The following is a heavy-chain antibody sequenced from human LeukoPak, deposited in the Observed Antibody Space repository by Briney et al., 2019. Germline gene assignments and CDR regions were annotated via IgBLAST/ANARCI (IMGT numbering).Heavy chain of an antibody. D-gene: IGHD4-17*01. J-gene: IGHJ4*02. V-gene: IGHV3-48*01. CDR1: GFTFSSYS. Sequence: GGSLRLSCAASGFTFSSYSMNWVRQAPGKGLEWVSYISSSSSTIYYADSVKGRFTISRDNAKNSLYLQMNSLRAEDTAVYYCARQTVTTDYWGQGTLVTVSS. CDR3: ARQTVTTDY. CDR2: ISSSSSTI.